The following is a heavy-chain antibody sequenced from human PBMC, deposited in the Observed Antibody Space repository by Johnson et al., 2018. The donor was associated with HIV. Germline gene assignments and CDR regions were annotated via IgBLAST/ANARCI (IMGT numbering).Heavy chain of an antibody. CDR3: ARGKGAAVGLDAFDI. D-gene: IGHD6-13*01. CDR1: GFTFDDYG. CDR2: INWNGGST. Sequence: EVQLVESGGGLVQPGGSLRLSCAASGFTFDDYGMSWVRQAPGKGLEWVSGINWNGGSTGYVDSMKGRFTISRDNARNSLYLQMNSLRAEDTALYYCARGKGAAVGLDAFDIWGQGTMVTVSS. V-gene: IGHV3-20*04. J-gene: IGHJ3*02.